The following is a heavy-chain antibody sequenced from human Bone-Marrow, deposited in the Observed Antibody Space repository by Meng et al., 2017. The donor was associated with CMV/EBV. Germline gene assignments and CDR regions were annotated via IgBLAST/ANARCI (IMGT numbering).Heavy chain of an antibody. J-gene: IGHJ3*02. V-gene: IGHV3-72*01. CDR3: TRGHSGIDIYAFDI. Sequence: GESLKISCVGSRFTFSDHYIDWVRQAPGKGLEWVGRIGNRASGDTTEYAASVIGRFTISRDDSKSSSYLQMSSLKTEDKAVYYCTRGHSGIDIYAFDIWGQGTMVTVSS. CDR2: IGNRASGDTT. CDR1: RFTFSDHY. D-gene: IGHD1-26*01.